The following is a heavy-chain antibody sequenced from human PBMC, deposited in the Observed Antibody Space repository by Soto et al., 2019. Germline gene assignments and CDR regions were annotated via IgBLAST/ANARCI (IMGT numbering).Heavy chain of an antibody. CDR2: IYHSGST. CDR3: ASGGYCSSTSCYGTEWFDP. CDR1: GGSISSSNW. Sequence: SETLSLTCAVSGGSISSSNWWSWVRQPPGKGLEWIGEIYHSGSTNYNPSLKSRVTISVDKSKNQFSLKLSSVTAADTAVYYCASGGYCSSTSCYGTEWFDPWGQGTLVTVSS. V-gene: IGHV4-4*02. J-gene: IGHJ5*02. D-gene: IGHD2-2*01.